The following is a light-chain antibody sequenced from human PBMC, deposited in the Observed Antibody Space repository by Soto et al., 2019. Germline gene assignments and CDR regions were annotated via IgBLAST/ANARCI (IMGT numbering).Light chain of an antibody. J-gene: IGKJ1*01. CDR1: QSVSSN. CDR2: GAS. V-gene: IGKV3-15*01. Sequence: EIVMTQSPATLSVSPGERATLSCRASQSVSSNLAWYQQKPGQAPRLLIYGASTRATGIPARFSGSGSGTEFTLTNSSLQSEDFAVYYCQHYNNWPRTVGQGTKVEIK. CDR3: QHYNNWPRT.